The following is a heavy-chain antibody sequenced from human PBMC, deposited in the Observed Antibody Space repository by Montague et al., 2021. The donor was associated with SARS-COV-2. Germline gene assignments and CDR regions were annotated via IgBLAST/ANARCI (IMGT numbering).Heavy chain of an antibody. V-gene: IGHV4-4*07. D-gene: IGHD3-3*01. CDR3: ARVGGITIFGVAQQYYYYMDV. J-gene: IGHJ6*03. CDR1: GGSISSYY. Sequence: SETLSLTCTVSGGSISSYYWCWIRQPAGKGLEWIGRIYTSGSTNYNPSLKSRVTMSVDTSKNQFSLKLSSVTAADTAVYYCARVGGITIFGVAQQYYYYMDVWGKGTTVTVSS. CDR2: IYTSGST.